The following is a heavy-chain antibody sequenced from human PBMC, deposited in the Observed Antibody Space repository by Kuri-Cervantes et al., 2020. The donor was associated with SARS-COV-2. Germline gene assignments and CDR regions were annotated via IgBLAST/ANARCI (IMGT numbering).Heavy chain of an antibody. CDR2: ISGSGGST. V-gene: IGHV3-23*01. D-gene: IGHD6-13*01. CDR1: GFTFSSYA. Sequence: ETLSLTCAASGFTFSSYAMSWVRQAPGKGLEWVSAISGSGGSTYYADSVKGRFTISRDNSKNTLYLQMNSLRAEDTAVYYCAKVRPRNEGIAAAVGFDLWGRGTLVTVSS. CDR3: AKVRPRNEGIAAAVGFDL. J-gene: IGHJ2*01.